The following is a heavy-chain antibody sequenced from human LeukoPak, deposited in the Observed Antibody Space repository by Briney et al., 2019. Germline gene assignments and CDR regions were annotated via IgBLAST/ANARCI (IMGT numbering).Heavy chain of an antibody. V-gene: IGHV3-74*01. CDR3: ARGTSHDYVWGTFRPY. CDR2: INGDDSIV. J-gene: IGHJ4*02. CDR1: GFTLSNYW. Sequence: GGFLRLSCAASGFTLSNYWMHWVRQAPGKGLVWVSRINGDDSIVNYADPVKGRFTISRDNAKNTLYLQMNSLRDEDTAVYYCARGTSHDYVWGTFRPYWGQGTLVTVSS. D-gene: IGHD3-16*02.